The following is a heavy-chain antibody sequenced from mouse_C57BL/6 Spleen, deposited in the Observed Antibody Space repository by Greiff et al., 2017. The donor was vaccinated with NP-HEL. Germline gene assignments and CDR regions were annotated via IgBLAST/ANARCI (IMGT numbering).Heavy chain of an antibody. D-gene: IGHD2-1*01. V-gene: IGHV5-9*01. CDR2: ISGGGGNT. J-gene: IGHJ2*01. CDR3: ARHADGNHRNYFDY. Sequence: EVKLVESGGGLVKPGGSLKLSCAASGFTFSSYTMSWVRQTPEKRLEWVATISGGGGNTYYPDSVKGRFTISRDNAKNTLYLQMSSLRSEDTALYYCARHADGNHRNYFDYWGQGTTLTVSS. CDR1: GFTFSSYT.